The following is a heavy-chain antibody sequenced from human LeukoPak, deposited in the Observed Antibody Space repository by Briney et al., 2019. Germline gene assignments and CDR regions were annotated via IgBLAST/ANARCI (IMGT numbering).Heavy chain of an antibody. CDR1: GGTFSSYA. Sequence: ASVKVSCKASGGTFSSYAISWVRQGQGQGLEWMGGIIPIFGTANYAKKFQGRVTITTDESTSTAYMELSSLRSEDTAVYYCARLSYGSGSYYSDYWGQGTLVTVSS. CDR2: IIPIFGTA. V-gene: IGHV1-69*05. J-gene: IGHJ4*02. D-gene: IGHD3-10*01. CDR3: ARLSYGSGSYYSDY.